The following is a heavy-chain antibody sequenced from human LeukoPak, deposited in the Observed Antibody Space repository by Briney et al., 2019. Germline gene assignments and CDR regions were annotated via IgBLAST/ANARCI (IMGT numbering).Heavy chain of an antibody. CDR2: IYYSGST. CDR1: GDSISSSSHY. D-gene: IGHD3-3*01. Sequence: SETLSLTCTVSGDSISSSSHYWGWIRQPPGKGLEWIGSIYYSGSTYYNPSLKSRVTISVDTSKNQFSLKLSSVTAADTAVYYCASGVPRITIFGVVKAGEGFWGQGTLVTVSS. J-gene: IGHJ4*02. V-gene: IGHV4-39*01. CDR3: ASGVPRITIFGVVKAGEGF.